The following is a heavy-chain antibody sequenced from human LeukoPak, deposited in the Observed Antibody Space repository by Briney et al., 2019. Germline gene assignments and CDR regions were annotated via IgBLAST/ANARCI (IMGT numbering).Heavy chain of an antibody. CDR1: GYTFTGYA. V-gene: IGHV1-3*01. CDR3: ARASEWEPHYYFDY. J-gene: IGHJ4*02. CDR2: INAGNGNT. D-gene: IGHD1-26*01. Sequence: GASVKVSCKASGYTFTGYAMHWVRQAPGQRLEWMGWINAGNGNTKYSQKFQGRVTITRDTSASTAYMELSSLRSGDTAVYYCARASEWEPHYYFDYWGQGTLVTVSS.